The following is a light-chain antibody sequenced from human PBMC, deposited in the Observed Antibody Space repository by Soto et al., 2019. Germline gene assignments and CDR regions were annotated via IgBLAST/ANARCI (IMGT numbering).Light chain of an antibody. J-gene: IGLJ3*02. CDR2: GNS. Sequence: QSVLTQPPSVSGAPGQRVTISCTGRSSNIGAGYDVHWYQQLPGTAPKLLIYGNSNRPSGVPDRFSGSKSGTSASLAITGLQAEDEADYYCQSYDSRRNWVFGGGTKLTVL. CDR1: SSNIGAGYD. CDR3: QSYDSRRNWV. V-gene: IGLV1-40*01.